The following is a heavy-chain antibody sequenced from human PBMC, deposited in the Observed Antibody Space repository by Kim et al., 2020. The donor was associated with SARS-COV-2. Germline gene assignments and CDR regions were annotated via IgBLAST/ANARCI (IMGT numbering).Heavy chain of an antibody. CDR2: ISGDGGST. CDR3: AKDIGQRITMIQGLYGMDV. J-gene: IGHJ6*02. D-gene: IGHD3-22*01. CDR1: GFTFDDYA. V-gene: IGHV3-43*02. Sequence: GGSLRLSCAASGFTFDDYAMHWVRQAPGKGLEWVSLISGDGGSTYYADSVKGRFTISRDNSKNSLYLQMNSLRTEDTALYYCAKDIGQRITMIQGLYGMDVWGQGTTVTVSS.